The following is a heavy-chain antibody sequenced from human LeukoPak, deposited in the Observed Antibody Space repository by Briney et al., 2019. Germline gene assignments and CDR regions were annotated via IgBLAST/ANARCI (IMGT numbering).Heavy chain of an antibody. V-gene: IGHV1-18*01. CDR3: VRPRGQPVEFDF. D-gene: IGHD6-6*01. Sequence: ASVKVSCKASGYTFTSYGISWVRQAPGQGLEWVGWISTDNGNINYAQKLQGRVTMTTDTSTSTAYMELRSLTSGDTAVYYCVRPRGQPVEFDFWGQGTLVTVSS. CDR1: GYTFTSYG. CDR2: ISTDNGNI. J-gene: IGHJ4*02.